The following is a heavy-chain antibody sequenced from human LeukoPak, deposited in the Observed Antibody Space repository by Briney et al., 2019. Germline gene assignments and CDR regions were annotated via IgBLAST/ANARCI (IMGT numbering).Heavy chain of an antibody. D-gene: IGHD6-19*01. CDR1: VGSFSGYY. V-gene: IGHV4-34*01. CDR2: INHSGST. Sequence: SETLSLTCAVYVGSFSGYYWSWIRQPPGKGLEWIGEINHSGSTNYNSSLKSRVTISVDTSKNQFSLKLSSVTAADTAVYYCARSSSSGWYGYFDYWGQGTLVTVSS. J-gene: IGHJ4*02. CDR3: ARSSSSGWYGYFDY.